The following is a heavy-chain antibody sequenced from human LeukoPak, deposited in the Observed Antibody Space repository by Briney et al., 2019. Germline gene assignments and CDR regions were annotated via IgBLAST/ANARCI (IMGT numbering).Heavy chain of an antibody. V-gene: IGHV4-34*01. J-gene: IGHJ4*02. CDR2: INHSGST. CDR3: ARRWLSRTDY. CDR1: GGSFSGYY. Sequence: SETLSLTCAVYGGSFSGYYWSWIRQPPGKGLEWIGEINHSGSTNYNPSLKSRVTISVDTSKNQFSLKLSSVTAADTAVYYCARRWLSRTDYWGQGTLVTVSS. D-gene: IGHD6-19*01.